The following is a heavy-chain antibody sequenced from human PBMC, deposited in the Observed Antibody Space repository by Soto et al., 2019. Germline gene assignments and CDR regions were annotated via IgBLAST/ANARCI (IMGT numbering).Heavy chain of an antibody. Sequence: PSETLSLTCAVSGGSISSSNWWSWVRQPPGKGLEWIGEIYHSGSTNYNPSLKSRVTISVDKSKNQFSLKLSSVTAADTAVYYCARKSITMVRGLPHPSFDPWGQGTLVTVSS. J-gene: IGHJ5*02. CDR2: IYHSGST. V-gene: IGHV4-4*02. CDR1: GGSISSSNW. CDR3: ARKSITMVRGLPHPSFDP. D-gene: IGHD3-10*01.